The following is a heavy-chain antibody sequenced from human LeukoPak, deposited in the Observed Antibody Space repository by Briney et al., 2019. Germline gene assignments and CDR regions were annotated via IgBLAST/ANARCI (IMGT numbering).Heavy chain of an antibody. CDR3: ANPPTVTSFHN. Sequence: GGSLRLSCAASGFTFSDYWMSWVRQAPGKGLEWVANIKQDGSESYYVDSVKGRFTISRDNSKNTLYLQMNSLRAEDTALYYCANPPTVTSFHNWGQGTLVTVSS. J-gene: IGHJ4*02. V-gene: IGHV3-7*03. CDR2: IKQDGSES. D-gene: IGHD4-11*01. CDR1: GFTFSDYW.